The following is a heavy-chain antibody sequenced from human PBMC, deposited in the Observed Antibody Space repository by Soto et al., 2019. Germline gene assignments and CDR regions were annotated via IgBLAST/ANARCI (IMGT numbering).Heavy chain of an antibody. J-gene: IGHJ5*02. Sequence: VQFVQSGAELKKPGSSVRVSCRASGGTIKTYTLSWVRQAPGQGLEWMGAFIPSFPAPNFAQRFKGRLTLTADDSTNTGFIELSGLRPEDTALYFCAPGEVVPSFPNWRVTWGQGTHVIVTS. CDR1: GGTIKTYT. D-gene: IGHD2-21*01. CDR2: FIPSFPAP. CDR3: APGEVVPSFPNWRVT. V-gene: IGHV1-69*12.